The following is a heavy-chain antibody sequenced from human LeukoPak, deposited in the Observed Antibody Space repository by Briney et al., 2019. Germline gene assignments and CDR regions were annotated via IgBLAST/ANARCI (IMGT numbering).Heavy chain of an antibody. CDR2: INPSGGST. CDR3: ARVPVSDYYDSSGYYSLY. D-gene: IGHD3-22*01. V-gene: IGHV1-46*01. J-gene: IGHJ4*02. Sequence: GASVKVSCKASGYTFTSYYMHWVRQAPGQGLEWMGIINPSGGSTSYAQRFQGRVTMTRDTSTSTVYMELSSLRSEDTAVYYCARVPVSDYYDSSGYYSLYWGQGTLVTVSS. CDR1: GYTFTSYY.